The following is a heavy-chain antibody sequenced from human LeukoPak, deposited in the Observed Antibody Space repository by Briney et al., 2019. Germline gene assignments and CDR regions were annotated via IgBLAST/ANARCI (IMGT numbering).Heavy chain of an antibody. CDR2: INWNGVST. CDR1: GFTFDDYG. Sequence: GGSLRLSCAASGFTFDDYGMSWVRQAPGKGLEWVSGINWNGVSTGYADAVKGRFTISRDNAKNSMYLQMKSLRAEDTAFYYCARGGSSSWYALYYYYYGMDVWGQGTTVTVSS. J-gene: IGHJ6*02. CDR3: ARGGSSSWYALYYYYYGMDV. V-gene: IGHV3-20*04. D-gene: IGHD6-13*01.